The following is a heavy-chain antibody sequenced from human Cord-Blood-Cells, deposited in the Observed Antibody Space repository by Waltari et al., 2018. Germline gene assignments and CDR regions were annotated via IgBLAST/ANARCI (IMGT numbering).Heavy chain of an antibody. CDR2: ISGSVGST. V-gene: IGHV3-23*01. Sequence: EVQLLESGGGLVQPGGSLRLSCAASGFTFSGYAMSWVRQAPGTGLELVSAISGSVGSTYSAASVKGRFTISRDNSKNTLYLQMNSLRADDTAVYYCAEGRFGGQYFDYWGQGTLVTVSS. CDR3: AEGRFGGQYFDY. D-gene: IGHD3-10*01. J-gene: IGHJ4*02. CDR1: GFTFSGYA.